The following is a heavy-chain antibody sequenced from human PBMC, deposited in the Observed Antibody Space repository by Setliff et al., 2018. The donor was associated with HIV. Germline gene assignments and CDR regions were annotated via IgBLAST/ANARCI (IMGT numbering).Heavy chain of an antibody. D-gene: IGHD3-10*01. CDR2: INHSGST. CDR3: ARIGRRGVTTPYYFDY. Sequence: SEPLSLTCAVYGGSFSGYYWSWIRQPPGKGMEWIGEINHSGSTNYNPSLKSRVTISVDTSKNQFSLKLSSVTAADTAVYYCARIGRRGVTTPYYFDYWGQGTLVTVSS. J-gene: IGHJ4*02. V-gene: IGHV4-34*01. CDR1: GGSFSGYY.